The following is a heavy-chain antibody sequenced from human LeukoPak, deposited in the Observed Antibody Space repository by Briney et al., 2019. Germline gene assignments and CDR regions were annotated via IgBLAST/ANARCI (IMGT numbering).Heavy chain of an antibody. Sequence: GGSLRLSCAVSGLTFSSYNMNWVRQAPGKGLEWVSYISNSGSMIYYADSVKGRFTISRDNSKNTLYLQMNSLRAEDTAVYYCAKPRNTYVPLPIDYWGQGTLVTVSS. CDR1: GLTFSSYN. V-gene: IGHV3-48*01. J-gene: IGHJ4*02. CDR3: AKPRNTYVPLPIDY. CDR2: ISNSGSMI. D-gene: IGHD5-18*01.